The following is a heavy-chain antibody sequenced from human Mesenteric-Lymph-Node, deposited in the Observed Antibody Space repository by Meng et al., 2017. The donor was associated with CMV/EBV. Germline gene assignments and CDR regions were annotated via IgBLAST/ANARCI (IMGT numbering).Heavy chain of an antibody. Sequence: GESLKISCAASGFTFSDYYMSWIRQAPGKGLEWVSSISSSSSYIYYADSVKGRFTISRDNAKNSLHLQMNSLRAEDTAVYYCASTYYDFWSGYTGSDYYGMDVWGQGTTVTVSS. CDR1: GFTFSDYY. J-gene: IGHJ6*02. D-gene: IGHD3-3*01. CDR2: ISSSSSYI. V-gene: IGHV3-11*06. CDR3: ASTYYDFWSGYTGSDYYGMDV.